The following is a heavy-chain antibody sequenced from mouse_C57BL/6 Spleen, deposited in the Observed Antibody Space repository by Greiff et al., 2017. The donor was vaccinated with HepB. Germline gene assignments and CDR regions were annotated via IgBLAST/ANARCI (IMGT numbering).Heavy chain of an antibody. CDR1: GYTFTDYY. CDR2: INPNNGGT. D-gene: IGHD1-1*01. V-gene: IGHV1-26*01. J-gene: IGHJ3*01. CDR3: ARGCGSSWRLAY. Sequence: EVQLQQSGPELVKPGASVKISCKASGYTFTDYYMNWVKQSHGKSLEWIGDINPNNGGTSYNQKFKGKATLTVDKSSSTAYMELRSLTSGDSAVYYCARGCGSSWRLAYWGQRTLVTVSA.